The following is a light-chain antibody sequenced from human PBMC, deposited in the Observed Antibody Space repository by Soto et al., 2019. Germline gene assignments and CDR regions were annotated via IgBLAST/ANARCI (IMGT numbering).Light chain of an antibody. CDR1: QSVSSSS. Sequence: PGARVTLSCRPSQSVSSSSLTWYQQKPGQAPRLLIYGASTRATSLPARFSGSGSGTDFTLTISSLQPEDFAAYYCQQDYNVPWTFGQGTKVEIK. CDR2: GAS. V-gene: IGKV3D-7*01. J-gene: IGKJ1*01. CDR3: QQDYNVPWT.